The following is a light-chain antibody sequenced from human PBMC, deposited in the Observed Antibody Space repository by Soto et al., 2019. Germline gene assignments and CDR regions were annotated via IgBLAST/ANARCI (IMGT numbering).Light chain of an antibody. CDR2: KAS. J-gene: IGKJ1*01. CDR1: QSISNW. CDR3: QQYNTFLPT. V-gene: IGKV1-5*03. Sequence: DTQMTQSPSTLSASVGDRVTITCRASQSISNWLAWYQQRPGRAPKLLIYKASNLQSGVPSRFSGSGSGTEFTLTINRLQPDDFANYYCQQYNTFLPTFGQGTKVEFK.